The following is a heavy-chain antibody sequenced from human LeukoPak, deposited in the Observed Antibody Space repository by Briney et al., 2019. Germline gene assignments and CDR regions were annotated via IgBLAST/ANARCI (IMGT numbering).Heavy chain of an antibody. D-gene: IGHD1-26*01. V-gene: IGHV3-23*01. CDR3: AKRRASTVINFYFDY. CDR1: GFTFSSYA. J-gene: IGHJ4*02. CDR2: IGGSGTNT. Sequence: GGSLRLSCAASGFTFSSYAMSWVRQAPGKGLEWVSAIGGSGTNTNYADSVKGRFTISRDNSKNTLYLQMNGLRAEDTAVYYCAKRRASTVINFYFDYWGQGALVTVSS.